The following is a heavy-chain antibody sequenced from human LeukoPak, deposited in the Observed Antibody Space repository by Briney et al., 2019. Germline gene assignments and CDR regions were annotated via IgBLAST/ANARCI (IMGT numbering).Heavy chain of an antibody. CDR3: AVSNWMDP. CDR1: GFTFSGFW. V-gene: IGHV3-74*01. Sequence: PGGFLRLSCAASGFTFSGFWMHWVRQAPGKGLWVSCISFDGSDATYADSVKGRFTISRDNAKNTLHLQMDSLTVEDTAVYYCAVSNWMDPWGQGTLVTVSS. J-gene: IGHJ5*02. CDR2: ISFDGSDA.